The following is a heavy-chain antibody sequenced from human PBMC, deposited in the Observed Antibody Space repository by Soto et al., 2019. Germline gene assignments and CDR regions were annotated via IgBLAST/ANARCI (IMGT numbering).Heavy chain of an antibody. CDR3: ARLPTSDCSSTSCYGSGHYQYYYGMDV. D-gene: IGHD2-2*01. V-gene: IGHV5-51*01. CDR1: GYSFTSYW. CDR2: IYPGDSDT. Sequence: GESLKISCKGSGYSFTSYWIGWVRQMPGKGLEWMGIIYPGDSDTRYSPSFQGQVTISADKSISTAYLQWSSLKASDTAMYYCARLPTSDCSSTSCYGSGHYQYYYGMDVWGQGTTVTVSS. J-gene: IGHJ6*02.